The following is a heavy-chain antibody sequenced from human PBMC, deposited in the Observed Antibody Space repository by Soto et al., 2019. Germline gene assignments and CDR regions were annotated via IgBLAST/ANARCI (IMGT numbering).Heavy chain of an antibody. D-gene: IGHD5-18*01. J-gene: IGHJ6*02. CDR1: GFTFSSYA. V-gene: IGHV3-30-3*01. CDR2: ISYDGSNK. Sequence: PGGSLRLSSAASGFTFSSYAMHWVRQAPGKGLEWVAVISYDGSNKYYADSVKGRFTISRDNSKNTLYLQMNSLRAEDTAVYYCARGGYSYGIYYYYYGMDVWGQGTTVTVSS. CDR3: ARGGYSYGIYYYYYGMDV.